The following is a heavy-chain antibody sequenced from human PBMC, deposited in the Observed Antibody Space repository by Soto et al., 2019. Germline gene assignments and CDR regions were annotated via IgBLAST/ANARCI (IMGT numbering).Heavy chain of an antibody. CDR3: ASPNPHYYHFWSGYYPGYYYNGMDV. CDR1: GYTFTGYY. V-gene: IGHV1-2*02. Sequence: ASVKVSCKASGYTFTGYYMHWVRQAPGQGLEWMGWINPNSGGTNYAQKFQGRVTMTRDTSISTAYMELSRLRSDDTAVYYCASPNPHYYHFWSGYYPGYYYNGMDVCRQGPTVAASS. CDR2: INPNSGGT. D-gene: IGHD3-3*01. J-gene: IGHJ6*02.